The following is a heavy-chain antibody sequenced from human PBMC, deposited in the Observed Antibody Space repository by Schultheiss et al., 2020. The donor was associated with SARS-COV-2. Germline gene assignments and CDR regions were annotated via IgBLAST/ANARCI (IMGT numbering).Heavy chain of an antibody. CDR1: GGSFSGYY. D-gene: IGHD1-26*01. V-gene: IGHV4-34*01. J-gene: IGHJ4*02. Sequence: SETLSLTCAVYGGSFSGYYWSWIRQPPGKGLEWIGEINHRGSTNYNPSLKSRVTISVDTSKNQFSLNLSSVTAADTAVYYCARSGLGASFDYWGQGTLVTVSS. CDR3: ARSGLGASFDY. CDR2: INHRGST.